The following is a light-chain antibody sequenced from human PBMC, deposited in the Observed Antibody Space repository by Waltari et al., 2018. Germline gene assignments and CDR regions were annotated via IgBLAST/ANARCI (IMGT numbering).Light chain of an antibody. CDR2: NAS. CDR3: QHRDNWLFT. CDR1: QTVGTH. Sequence: EIVLTQSPVTLSLSPGERATLSCRASQTVGTHLAWYHHKPGQAPRLLIYNASLRASGIPARFSGSGSGTDFTLTISHLESEDFAFYYCQHRDNWLFTFGPGTKVEVK. J-gene: IGKJ3*01. V-gene: IGKV3-11*01.